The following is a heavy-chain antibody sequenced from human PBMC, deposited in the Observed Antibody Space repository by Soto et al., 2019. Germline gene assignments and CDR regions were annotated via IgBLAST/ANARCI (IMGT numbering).Heavy chain of an antibody. CDR3: ARRIATADHAFDI. D-gene: IGHD6-13*01. V-gene: IGHV3-48*02. J-gene: IGHJ3*02. CDR2: ISSSSSTM. Sequence: EVQLVESGGGLVLPGGSLRLSCAASGFTFSTYSMNWVRQAPGKGLEWVSYISSSSSTMYYADSVKGRFTIARDNARNSLYLQMNNLRDEDTAVYYCARRIATADHAFDIWGQGTMVTVSS. CDR1: GFTFSTYS.